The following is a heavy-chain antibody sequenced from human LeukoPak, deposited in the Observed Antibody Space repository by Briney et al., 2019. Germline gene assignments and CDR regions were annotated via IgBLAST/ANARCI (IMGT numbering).Heavy chain of an antibody. Sequence: KYGESLKISCKGSGYSFTSYWIGWVRQMPGKGLEWMGIIYPGDSDTRYSPSFQGQVTISADKSISTAYLPWSSLKASDTAMYYCARLVVRDGYNFDAFDIWGQGTMVTVSS. D-gene: IGHD5-24*01. CDR1: GYSFTSYW. CDR2: IYPGDSDT. V-gene: IGHV5-51*01. CDR3: ARLVVRDGYNFDAFDI. J-gene: IGHJ3*02.